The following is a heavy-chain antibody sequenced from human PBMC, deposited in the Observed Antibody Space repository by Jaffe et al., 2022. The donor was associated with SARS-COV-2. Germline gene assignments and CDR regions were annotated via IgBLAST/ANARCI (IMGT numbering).Heavy chain of an antibody. Sequence: QVQLQQWGAGLLKPSETLSLTCAVYGGSFSGYYWSWIRQPPGKGLEWIGEINHSGSTNYNPSLKSRVTISVDTSKNQFSLKLSSVTAADTAVYYCARHSSGSTDSAGGGPRNYYYYYGMDVWGQGTTVTVSS. CDR1: GGSFSGYY. J-gene: IGHJ6*02. V-gene: IGHV4-34*01. D-gene: IGHD6-19*01. CDR3: ARHSSGSTDSAGGGPRNYYYYYGMDV. CDR2: INHSGST.